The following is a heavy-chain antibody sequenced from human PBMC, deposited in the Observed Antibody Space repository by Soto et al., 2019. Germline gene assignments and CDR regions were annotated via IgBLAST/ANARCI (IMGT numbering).Heavy chain of an antibody. CDR3: ARSDFWSGYYTEVEGAFDI. Sequence: EVQLVESGGGVVRPGGSLRLSCAASGFTFDDYGMSWVRQAPGKGLEWVSGINWNGGSTGYADSVKGRFTISRDNAKNSLYLQMNSLRAEDTALYRCARSDFWSGYYTEVEGAFDIWGQGTMVTVSS. CDR1: GFTFDDYG. CDR2: INWNGGST. V-gene: IGHV3-20*01. D-gene: IGHD3-3*01. J-gene: IGHJ3*02.